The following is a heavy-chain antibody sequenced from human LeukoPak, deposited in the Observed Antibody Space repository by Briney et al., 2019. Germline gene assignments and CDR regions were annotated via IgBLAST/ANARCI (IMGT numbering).Heavy chain of an antibody. CDR3: ARDSEGQWLVLGVMDY. CDR1: GFTFSSYA. V-gene: IGHV3-30-3*01. Sequence: QTGGSLRLSCAASGFTFSSYAMHWVRQAPGKGLEWVAVISYDGSNKYYADSMKGRFTISRDNSKNTLYLQMNSLRAEDTAVYYCARDSEGQWLVLGVMDYWGQGTLVTVSS. J-gene: IGHJ4*02. D-gene: IGHD6-19*01. CDR2: ISYDGSNK.